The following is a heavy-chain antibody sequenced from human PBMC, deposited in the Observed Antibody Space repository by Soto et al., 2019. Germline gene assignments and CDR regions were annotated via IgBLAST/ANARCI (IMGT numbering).Heavy chain of an antibody. CDR2: ISSSSSTI. CDR3: ARHPERIAEIGWFDP. CDR1: GFTFSSYS. Sequence: EVQLVESGGGLVQPGGSLRLSCAASGFTFSSYSMNWVRQDPGEGLEWVSYISSSSSTIYYADSVKGRFTISRDNAKNSLYLQMNSLRAEDTAVYYCARHPERIAEIGWFDPWGQGTLVTVSS. J-gene: IGHJ5*02. D-gene: IGHD6-13*01. V-gene: IGHV3-48*01.